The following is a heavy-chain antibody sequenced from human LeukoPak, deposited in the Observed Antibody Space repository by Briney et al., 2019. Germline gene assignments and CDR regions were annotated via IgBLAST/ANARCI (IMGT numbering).Heavy chain of an antibody. Sequence: GGSLRLSCAASGFIFNTYAMSWVRQSPGKGLEWVSGIRDSGATTFYADSVRGRSTISRDNSKNTLYLQMNSLRAEDTALYYCAKDRGTYSPYYFDSWGQGTLVTVSS. D-gene: IGHD1-26*01. CDR1: GFIFNTYA. V-gene: IGHV3-23*01. J-gene: IGHJ4*02. CDR2: IRDSGATT. CDR3: AKDRGTYSPYYFDS.